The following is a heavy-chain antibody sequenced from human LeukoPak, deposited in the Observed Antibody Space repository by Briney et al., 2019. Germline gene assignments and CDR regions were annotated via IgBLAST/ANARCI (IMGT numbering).Heavy chain of an antibody. CDR1: GYTFTNYA. J-gene: IGHJ4*02. CDR3: ARSNNDGDYLGVGFDY. CDR2: INTNTGNP. Sequence: ASVKVSCKTSGYTFTNYAINWVRQAPGQGLEWMGWINTNTGNPTYAQGFTGRFVFSLDTSVSMVYPQISSLKAEDTAVYYCARSNNDGDYLGVGFDYWGQGTLVTVSS. V-gene: IGHV7-4-1*04. D-gene: IGHD4-17*01.